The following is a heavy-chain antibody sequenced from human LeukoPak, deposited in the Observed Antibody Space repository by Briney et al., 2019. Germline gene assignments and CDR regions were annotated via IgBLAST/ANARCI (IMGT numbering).Heavy chain of an antibody. CDR3: ARDDYGSGSYDLDY. CDR1: GFTFSSYA. Sequence: GRSLRLSCAASGFTFSSYAMHWVRRAPGKGLEWVAVISYDGSNKYYADSVKGRFTISRDNSKNTLYLQVNSLRAEDTAVYYCARDDYGSGSYDLDYWGQGTLVTVSS. V-gene: IGHV3-30*04. CDR2: ISYDGSNK. D-gene: IGHD3-10*01. J-gene: IGHJ4*02.